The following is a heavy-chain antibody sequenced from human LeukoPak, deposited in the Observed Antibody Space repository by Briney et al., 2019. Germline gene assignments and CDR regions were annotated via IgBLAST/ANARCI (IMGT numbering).Heavy chain of an antibody. CDR1: GYTFTSYD. D-gene: IGHD6-13*01. CDR3: ARGGYSSSWYYYYYYYMDV. J-gene: IGHJ6*03. CDR2: MNPNSGNT. V-gene: IGHV1-8*01. Sequence: VASVKVSCKASGYTFTSYDINWVRQATGQGLEWMGWMNPNSGNTGYAQKFQGRVTMTRNTSISTAYMELSSLRSEDTAMYYCARGGYSSSWYYYYYYYMDVWGKGTTVTVSS.